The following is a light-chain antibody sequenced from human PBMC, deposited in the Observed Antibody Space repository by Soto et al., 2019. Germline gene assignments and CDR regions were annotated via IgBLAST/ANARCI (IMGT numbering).Light chain of an antibody. CDR2: GAS. J-gene: IGKJ4*01. CDR1: HSVSSR. CDR3: QHYTNWPLT. V-gene: IGKV3-15*01. Sequence: EIVMTQSPATLSVSPGERATLSCRASHSVSSRLAWYQQKPGQAPRLLIYGASTRATCLPGRFSGSGSGTDFTLTISSLQSEDFGVYYCQHYTNWPLTFGGGTKVEIK.